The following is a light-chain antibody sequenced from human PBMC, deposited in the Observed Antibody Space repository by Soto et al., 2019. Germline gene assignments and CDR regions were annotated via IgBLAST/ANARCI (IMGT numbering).Light chain of an antibody. CDR3: QKYNSAPLT. J-gene: IGKJ4*01. CDR1: QGLCNY. CDR2: AAS. V-gene: IGKV1-27*01. Sequence: DIQITQSPSSLSASVRDRVTITFRAGQGLCNYLAWYQQKPGKVPKLLIYAASTFQSGVPSRFSGSGSGTDFTLTISSLQPEDVATYYCQKYNSAPLTFGGGTKVEIK.